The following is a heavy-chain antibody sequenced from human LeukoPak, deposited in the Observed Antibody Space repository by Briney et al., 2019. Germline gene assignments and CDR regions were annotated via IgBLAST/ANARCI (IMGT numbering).Heavy chain of an antibody. CDR3: AISIQAAAIPAFDF. CDR2: INLNSGGT. CDR1: VPTFTSYA. Sequence: ASVKVSCKASVPTFTSYAINWVRQAPGQVLEYMGKINLNSGGTNYAQKFQGRVTITRDTSISTAYMDLSRLSSDDTALFSCAISIQAAAIPAFDFWGQGTQVTICS. D-gene: IGHD6-25*01. J-gene: IGHJ4*02. V-gene: IGHV1-2*02.